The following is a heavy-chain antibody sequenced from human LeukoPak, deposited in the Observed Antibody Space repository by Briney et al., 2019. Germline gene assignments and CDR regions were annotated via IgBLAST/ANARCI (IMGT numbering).Heavy chain of an antibody. J-gene: IGHJ1*01. V-gene: IGHV1-18*01. CDR3: ARDRSYYYDSHGYPEHSQH. Sequence: ASVKVSCKASGYIFTKYGISWVRQAPGLGLEWMGWISAYNGNTNYAQKHQGRVTMTTDTSTTTAYMELRSLRSDDTAVYYCARDRSYYYDSHGYPEHSQHWGQGTLVTVSS. D-gene: IGHD3-22*01. CDR2: ISAYNGNT. CDR1: GYIFTKYG.